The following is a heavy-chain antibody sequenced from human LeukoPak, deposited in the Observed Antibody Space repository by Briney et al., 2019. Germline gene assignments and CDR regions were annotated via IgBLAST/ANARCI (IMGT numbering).Heavy chain of an antibody. CDR2: ISSSSSTI. V-gene: IGHV3-11*04. CDR1: GFTFSDYY. J-gene: IGHJ4*02. D-gene: IGHD2-2*01. CDR3: ARGVGGIVVVPAASDY. Sequence: GGSLRLSCAASGFTFSDYYMSWIRQAPGKGLEWVSYISSSSSTIYYADSVKGRFTISRDNAKNSLYLQMNSLRAEDTAVYYCARGVGGIVVVPAASDYWGQGTLVTVSS.